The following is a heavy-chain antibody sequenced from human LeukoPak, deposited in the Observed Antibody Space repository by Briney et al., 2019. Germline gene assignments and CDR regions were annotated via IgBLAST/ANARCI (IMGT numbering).Heavy chain of an antibody. CDR2: IIRSHDDT. CDR1: GFTSSDYA. V-gene: IGHV3-23*01. CDR3: ARDGTTTRYNWFDP. D-gene: IGHD4-4*01. J-gene: IGHJ5*02. Sequence: GSLRLSCAASGFTSSDYAMSWVRQAPGKGLEWVSGIIRSHDDTYYADSVRGRFTLSRDKSKNAIYLQMNSLRAEDTAIYYCARDGTTTRYNWFDPWGQGTLVTVSS.